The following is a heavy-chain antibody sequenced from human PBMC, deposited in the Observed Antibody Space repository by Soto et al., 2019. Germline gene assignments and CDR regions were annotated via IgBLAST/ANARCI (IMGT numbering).Heavy chain of an antibody. V-gene: IGHV3-13*01. CDR2: IGTAGDT. Sequence: GGSLRLSCAASGFAFSSYDMHWVRQATGKGLEWVSAIGTAGDTYYPGSVKGRFTISRENAKNSLYLQMNSLRAGDTAVYYCARAVVDAFDIWGQGTMXTVSS. CDR1: GFAFSSYD. J-gene: IGHJ3*02. D-gene: IGHD2-15*01. CDR3: ARAVVDAFDI.